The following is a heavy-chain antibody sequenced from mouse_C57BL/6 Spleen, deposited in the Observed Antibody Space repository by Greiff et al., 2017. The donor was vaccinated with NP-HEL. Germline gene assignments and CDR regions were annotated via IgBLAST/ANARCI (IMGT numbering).Heavy chain of an antibody. J-gene: IGHJ3*01. V-gene: IGHV1-82*01. CDR3: AVGGEAWFAY. CDR1: GYAFSSSW. Sequence: QVQLQQSGPELVKPGASVKISCKASGYAFSSSWMNWVKQRPGKGLEWIGRIYPGDGDTNYNGKFKGKATLTVDKSSSTAYMLLSSLTSEDSAVYFCAVGGEAWFAYWGQGTLVTVSA. CDR2: IYPGDGDT. D-gene: IGHD4-1*01.